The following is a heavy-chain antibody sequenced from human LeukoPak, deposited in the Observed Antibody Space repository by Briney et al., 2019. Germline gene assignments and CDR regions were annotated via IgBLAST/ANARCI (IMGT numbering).Heavy chain of an antibody. CDR3: ARAIRLTGGLYYFDY. J-gene: IGHJ4*02. D-gene: IGHD1-20*01. Sequence: GGSLRLSCAASGFTFNTFAMSWVRQAPGKGLEWVAAISASGGTPYYADSVKGRFTISRDNSKNTLYLQMKSLRPEDTAVYYCARAIRLTGGLYYFDYWGQGTLSPSPQ. V-gene: IGHV3-23*01. CDR2: ISASGGTP. CDR1: GFTFNTFA.